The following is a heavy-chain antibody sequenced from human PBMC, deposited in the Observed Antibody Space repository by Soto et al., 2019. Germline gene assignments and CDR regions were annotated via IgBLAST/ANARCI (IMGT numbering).Heavy chain of an antibody. Sequence: SETLSLTCTVSGGSISSSSYYWGWIRQPPGKGLEWIGSIYYSGSTYYNRSLKSRVTISVDTSKNQFSLKLSSVTAADTAVYYCARRGYYYDRSSVGCFDYWGQGTLVAVSS. CDR1: GGSISSSSYY. J-gene: IGHJ4*02. CDR2: IYYSGST. V-gene: IGHV4-39*01. D-gene: IGHD3-22*01. CDR3: ARRGYYYDRSSVGCFDY.